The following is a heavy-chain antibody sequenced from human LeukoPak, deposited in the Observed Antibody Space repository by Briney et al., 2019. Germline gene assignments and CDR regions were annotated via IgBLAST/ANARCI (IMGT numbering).Heavy chain of an antibody. J-gene: IGHJ4*02. CDR3: AKARGAGYSSGWYREPIDF. D-gene: IGHD6-19*01. V-gene: IGHV3-23*01. CDR1: GFTLSSYA. CDR2: ISGSDGST. Sequence: GGSLRLSCAASGFTLSSYAMSWVRQPPGKGLEWVSGISGSDGSTHYADFVEGRFTISRANSKNTLYMQMNSLRAEDTAIYYCAKARGAGYSSGWYREPIDFWGQGTLVTVSS.